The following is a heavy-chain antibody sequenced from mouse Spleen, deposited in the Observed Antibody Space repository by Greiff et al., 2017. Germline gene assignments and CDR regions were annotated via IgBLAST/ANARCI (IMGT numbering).Heavy chain of an antibody. J-gene: IGHJ4*01. CDR1: GYSFTGYY. CDR2: INPSTGGT. CDR3: ADGYYVNYYAMDY. Sequence: EVKLQESGPELVKPGASVKISCKASGYSFTGYYMNWVKQSPEKSLEWIGEINPSTGGTTYNQKFKAKATLTVDKSSSTAYMQLKSLTSEDSAVYYCADGYYVNYYAMDYWGQGTSVTVSS. D-gene: IGHD2-3*01. V-gene: IGHV1-42*01.